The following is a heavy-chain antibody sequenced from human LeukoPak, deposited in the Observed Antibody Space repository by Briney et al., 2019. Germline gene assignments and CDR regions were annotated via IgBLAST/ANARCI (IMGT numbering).Heavy chain of an antibody. V-gene: IGHV1-2*02. Sequence: ASVKVSCKASGYTFTDYYMHWVRQAPGQGLEWMGWINPNSGGTNYAQKFQGRVTITADESTSTAYMELSSLRSEDTAVYYCARVKVPAGYMDVWGKGTTVTVSS. J-gene: IGHJ6*03. CDR1: GYTFTDYY. CDR2: INPNSGGT. CDR3: ARVKVPAGYMDV.